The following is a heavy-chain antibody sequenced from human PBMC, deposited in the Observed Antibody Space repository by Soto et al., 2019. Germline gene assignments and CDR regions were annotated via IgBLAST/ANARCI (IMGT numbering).Heavy chain of an antibody. CDR3: ARSQGGSSSLDIYYYYYYGMDV. V-gene: IGHV1-69*01. J-gene: IGHJ6*02. CDR2: IIHIFGTA. Sequence: QVQLVQSGAEVKKPGSSVKVSCKAPGGTFSSYAISWVRQAPGQGLEWMGGIIHIFGTAKYAQKFQGRVTITADETTSTGDMELSSLRSEDTAVYYCARSQGGSSSLDIYYYYYYGMDVWGQGTTVTVSS. CDR1: GGTFSSYA. D-gene: IGHD2-15*01.